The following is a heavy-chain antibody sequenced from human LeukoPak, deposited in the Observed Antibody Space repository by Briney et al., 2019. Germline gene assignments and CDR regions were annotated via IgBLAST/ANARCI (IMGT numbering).Heavy chain of an antibody. V-gene: IGHV1-2*02. D-gene: IGHD6-6*01. Sequence: ASVKVSCKASGYTFTGYYMHWVRQAPGQGLEWMGWINPNSGGTNYAQKFQGRVTMTRDTSISTAYMELSRLRSDDTAVYHCARAPWDSSSSGAYWGQGTLVTVSS. CDR2: INPNSGGT. J-gene: IGHJ4*02. CDR1: GYTFTGYY. CDR3: ARAPWDSSSSGAY.